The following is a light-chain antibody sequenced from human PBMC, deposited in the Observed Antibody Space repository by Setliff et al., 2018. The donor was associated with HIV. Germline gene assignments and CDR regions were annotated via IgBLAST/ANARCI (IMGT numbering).Light chain of an antibody. J-gene: IGLJ1*01. CDR3: GTWDSGLISAVGV. CDR1: SSNIGKNF. V-gene: IGLV1-51*01. CDR2: ENN. Sequence: QSALTQPPSVSAAPGQKVTISCSGGSSNIGKNFVSWYQQFPGAAPKLVIYENNKRPSGIPDRFSGSKSGTSATLDITGLQTGDEAVYYCGTWDSGLISAVGVFGSGTKVTVL.